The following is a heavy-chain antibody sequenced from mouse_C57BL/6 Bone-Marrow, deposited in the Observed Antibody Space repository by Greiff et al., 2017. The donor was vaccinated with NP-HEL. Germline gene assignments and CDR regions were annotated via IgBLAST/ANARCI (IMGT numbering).Heavy chain of an antibody. V-gene: IGHV1-19*01. CDR1: GYTFTDYY. CDR2: INPYNGGT. J-gene: IGHJ1*03. CDR3: ARKGEDYYGSSYWYFDV. D-gene: IGHD1-1*01. Sequence: EVQLQQSGPVLVKPGASVKMSCKASGYTFTDYYMNWVKQSHGKSLEWIGVINPYNGGTSYNQKFKGKATLTVDKSSSTAYMELNRLTSEDSAVYYCARKGEDYYGSSYWYFDVWGTGTTVTVSS.